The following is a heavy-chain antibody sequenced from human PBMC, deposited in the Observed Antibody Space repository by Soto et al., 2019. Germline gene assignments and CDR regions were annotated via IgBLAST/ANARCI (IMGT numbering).Heavy chain of an antibody. CDR1: GFTFSNYA. CDR2: ISGSGGST. Sequence: EVQLLESGGGLVQPGGSLRLPCAASGFTFSNYAMSWVRQAPGKGLEWVSGISGSGGSTYYTDSVKGRFTISRDNSKNTLYLQMNSLRAEDTAVYYCASSFWSGYPVDYWGQGTLVTVSS. CDR3: ASSFWSGYPVDY. V-gene: IGHV3-23*01. J-gene: IGHJ4*02. D-gene: IGHD3-3*01.